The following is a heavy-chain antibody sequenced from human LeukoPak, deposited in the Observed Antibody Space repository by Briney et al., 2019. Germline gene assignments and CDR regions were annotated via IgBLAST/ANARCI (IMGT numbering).Heavy chain of an antibody. CDR2: INHSGST. CDR1: GGSFSGYY. V-gene: IGHV4-34*01. Sequence: SETLSLTCAVYGGSFSGYYWSWIRQPPGKGLEWIGEINHSGSTNYNPSLKSRVTISVDTSKSQFSLKLSPVTAAGTAVHYCARGVVPAAHDYWGQGTLVTVSS. CDR3: ARGVVPAAHDY. D-gene: IGHD2-2*01. J-gene: IGHJ4*02.